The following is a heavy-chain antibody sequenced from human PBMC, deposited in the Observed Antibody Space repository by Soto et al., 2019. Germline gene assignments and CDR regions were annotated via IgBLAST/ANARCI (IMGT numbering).Heavy chain of an antibody. J-gene: IGHJ4*02. CDR3: ANYQKYTMIDY. Sequence: SETLSLTCTVPGGSISSSSFYWGWIRQPPGKGLEWIGNVFYGGGTSYNPSLKGRATISVDTSKNQFSLKLSSVTAADTAVYYCANYQKYTMIDYWGQGTLVTVSS. V-gene: IGHV4-39*01. D-gene: IGHD3-22*01. CDR1: GGSISSSSFY. CDR2: VFYGGGT.